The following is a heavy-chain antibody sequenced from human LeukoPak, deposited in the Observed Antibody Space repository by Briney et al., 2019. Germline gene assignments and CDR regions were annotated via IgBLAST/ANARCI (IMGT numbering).Heavy chain of an antibody. CDR1: GYTFTSYD. Sequence: ASVKVSCKASGYTFTSYDINWVRQATGQGLEWMGWMNPNSGNTGYAQKFQGRVTMTRNTSIGTAYMELSSLRSEDTAVYYCARSYYYGSGSYYKNWFDPWGQGTLVTVSS. J-gene: IGHJ5*02. CDR3: ARSYYYGSGSYYKNWFDP. V-gene: IGHV1-8*01. CDR2: MNPNSGNT. D-gene: IGHD3-10*01.